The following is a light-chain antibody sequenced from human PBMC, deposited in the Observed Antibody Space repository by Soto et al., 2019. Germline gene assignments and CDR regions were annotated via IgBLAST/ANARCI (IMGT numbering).Light chain of an antibody. V-gene: IGLV1-44*01. Sequence: QSVLPQPPSASGTPGQRVTISCSGSGSSMGTNTVNWYRQLPGTAPKLLIYGNNQRPSGVPDRFSGSKSGTSASLAISGLQSEDDAEYYCAAWDGSLNNVLFGGGTKLTVL. CDR2: GNN. CDR1: GSSMGTNT. CDR3: AAWDGSLNNVL. J-gene: IGLJ2*01.